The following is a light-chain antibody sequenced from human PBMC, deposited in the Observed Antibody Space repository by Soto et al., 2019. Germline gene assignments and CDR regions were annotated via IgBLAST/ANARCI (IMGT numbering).Light chain of an antibody. CDR1: QSVRSN. CDR2: GAS. V-gene: IGKV3D-15*01. Sequence: EIVMTQSPATLSVSPGERATLSCRASQSVRSNLAWYQQKPGQAPRLLIYGASPRATGIPATFSGSGSGTQFTLTISSLQSEDFAVYYCQQYNNWPAITFGQGTRLEIK. CDR3: QQYNNWPAIT. J-gene: IGKJ5*01.